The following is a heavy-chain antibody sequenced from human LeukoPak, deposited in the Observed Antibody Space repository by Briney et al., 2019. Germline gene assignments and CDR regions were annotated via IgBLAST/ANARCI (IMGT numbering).Heavy chain of an antibody. V-gene: IGHV4-38-2*02. CDR1: GYSISSGYY. Sequence: TSETLSLTCTVSGYSISSGYYWGWIRQPPGKGLEWIGTIYHSGSTYYNPSLKSRVTISVDTSKNQFSLKLSSVTAADTAVYYCARVGYYPDYYMDVWGKGTTVTVPS. J-gene: IGHJ6*03. CDR3: ARVGYYPDYYMDV. CDR2: IYHSGST. D-gene: IGHD2-21*01.